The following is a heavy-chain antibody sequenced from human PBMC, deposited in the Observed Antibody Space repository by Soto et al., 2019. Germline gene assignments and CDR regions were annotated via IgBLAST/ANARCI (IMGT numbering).Heavy chain of an antibody. Sequence: PGGSLRLSCAGSGFALSNYEMNWFRQAPGKGLEWVSYISTGGSSIYYADSVKGRFTIARDNGKNSVYLQMSSLRAEDTATYYCARERGGLSGADVWGQGTTVTVSS. V-gene: IGHV3-48*03. J-gene: IGHJ6*02. CDR3: ARERGGLSGADV. CDR1: GFALSNYE. D-gene: IGHD1-26*01. CDR2: ISTGGSSI.